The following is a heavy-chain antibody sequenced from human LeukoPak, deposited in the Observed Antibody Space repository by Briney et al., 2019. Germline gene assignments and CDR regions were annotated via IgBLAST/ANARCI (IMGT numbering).Heavy chain of an antibody. D-gene: IGHD1-26*01. Sequence: ASVKVSCKASGYTFTSNYIHWVRQAPGQGLEWMGIINPSGGSTNYAQKFQGRVTMTRDTSTSTVYMELSSLRSEDTAVYYCARDWREGEYVGATDNYYFDYWGQGTLVTVSS. J-gene: IGHJ4*02. V-gene: IGHV1-46*01. CDR2: INPSGGST. CDR3: ARDWREGEYVGATDNYYFDY. CDR1: GYTFTSNY.